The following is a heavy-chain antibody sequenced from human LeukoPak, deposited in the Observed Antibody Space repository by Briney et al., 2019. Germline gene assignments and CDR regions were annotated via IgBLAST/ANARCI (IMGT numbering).Heavy chain of an antibody. D-gene: IGHD3-22*01. V-gene: IGHV3-9*01. CDR1: GFTFDDYA. CDR3: AKDAGVVYYDSSGLTDAFDI. CDR2: ISWNSGSI. Sequence: PGRSLRLSYAASGFTFDDYAMHWVRQAPGKGLEWVSGISWNSGSIGYADSVKGRFTISRDNAKNSLCLQMNSLRAEDTALYYCAKDAGVVYYDSSGLTDAFDIWGQGTMVTVSS. J-gene: IGHJ3*02.